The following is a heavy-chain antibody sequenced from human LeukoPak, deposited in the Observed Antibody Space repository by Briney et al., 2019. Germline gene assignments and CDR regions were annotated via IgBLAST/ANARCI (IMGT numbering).Heavy chain of an antibody. J-gene: IGHJ4*02. CDR2: ISGSGGST. CDR1: GFTFSSYA. D-gene: IGHD3-10*01. Sequence: QPGGSLRLSCAASGFTFSSYAMSWVRQAPGKGLEWVSAISGSGGSTYYADSVKGRFTISRDNSKNTLYLQMNSLRAGDTAVYYCAKRGGYPKYYFDYWGQGTLVTVSS. V-gene: IGHV3-23*01. CDR3: AKRGGYPKYYFDY.